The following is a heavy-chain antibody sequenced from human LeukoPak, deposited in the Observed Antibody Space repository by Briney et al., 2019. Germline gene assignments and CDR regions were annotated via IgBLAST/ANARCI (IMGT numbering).Heavy chain of an antibody. Sequence: QPGGSLRLSCAASGFTFDDYAMHWVRHAPGKGLEWVSGISWNSGSIGYADSVKGRFTISRDNAKNSLYLQMNSLRAEDTALYYCTEDIGASLTRVDGAFDYWGQGTLVTVSS. J-gene: IGHJ4*02. D-gene: IGHD3-9*01. CDR1: GFTFDDYA. CDR2: ISWNSGSI. V-gene: IGHV3-9*01. CDR3: TEDIGASLTRVDGAFDY.